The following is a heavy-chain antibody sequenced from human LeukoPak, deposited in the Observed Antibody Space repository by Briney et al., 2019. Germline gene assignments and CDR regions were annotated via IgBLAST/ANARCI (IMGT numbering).Heavy chain of an antibody. CDR3: ARDSNNWNDGSIDY. CDR1: GFTFNRYG. J-gene: IGHJ4*02. V-gene: IGHV3-21*01. CDR2: ISSSSFFI. D-gene: IGHD1-1*01. Sequence: GGSLRLSCAASGFTFNRYGMSWVRQAPGKGLEWVSSISSSSFFISYADSVKGRFTISRDNAKNSLYLQMKSLRAEDTAVYYCARDSNNWNDGSIDYWGQGTLVTVSS.